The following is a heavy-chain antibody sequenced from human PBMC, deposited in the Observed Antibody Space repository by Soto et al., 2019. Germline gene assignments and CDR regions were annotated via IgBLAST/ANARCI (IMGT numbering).Heavy chain of an antibody. CDR1: GDSMSSGGYS. V-gene: IGHV4-30-2*01. Sequence: PSENLSLTCAVSGDSMSSGGYSWSWIRQPPGKGLEWIGYIYHSGRTYYNPSLKSRVAISVDTSKNQFSLKLSSVTAADTAVYYCARGAPYYYDSIGYYYRSRPFSAFAYWGQGNLVTVS. D-gene: IGHD3-22*01. J-gene: IGHJ4*02. CDR2: IYHSGRT. CDR3: ARGAPYYYDSIGYYYRSRPFSAFAY.